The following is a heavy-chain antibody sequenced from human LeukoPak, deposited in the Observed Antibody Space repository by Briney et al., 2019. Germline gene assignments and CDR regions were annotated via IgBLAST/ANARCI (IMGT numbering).Heavy chain of an antibody. CDR1: GGSFSGYY. D-gene: IGHD2-2*01. V-gene: IGHV4-34*01. J-gene: IGHJ3*02. Sequence: SETPSLTCAVYGGSFSGYYWSWIRQPPGKGLEWIGEINHSGSTNYNPSLKSRVTISVDTSKNQFSLKLSSVTAADTAVYYCARAIRDIVVVPVPRGNAFDIWGQGTMVTVSS. CDR3: ARAIRDIVVVPVPRGNAFDI. CDR2: INHSGST.